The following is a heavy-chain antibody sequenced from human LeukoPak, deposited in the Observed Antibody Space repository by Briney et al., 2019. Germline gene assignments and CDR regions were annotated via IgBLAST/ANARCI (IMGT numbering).Heavy chain of an antibody. Sequence: AGGSLRLSCAASGFTFSNYCMSWIRQAPGKGLEWVSYISSSSSYTNYADSVKGRFTISRDNAKNSLYLQMNSLRAEDTAVYYCARLYGDYFDYWGQGTLVTVSS. CDR3: ARLYGDYFDY. J-gene: IGHJ4*02. CDR2: ISSSSSYT. V-gene: IGHV3-11*06. CDR1: GFTFSNYC. D-gene: IGHD4-17*01.